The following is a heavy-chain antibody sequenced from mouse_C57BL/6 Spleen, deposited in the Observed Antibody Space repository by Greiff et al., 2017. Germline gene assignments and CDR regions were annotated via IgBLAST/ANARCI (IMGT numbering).Heavy chain of an antibody. CDR3: AREGVAY. J-gene: IGHJ3*01. CDR1: GYTFTGYW. V-gene: IGHV1-9*01. Sequence: QVQLQQSGAELMKPGASVKLSCKATGYTFTGYWIEWVKQRPGHGLEWIGEILTGSGSTNYNEKVKGKATFTADTSSNTAYMTLSSLTTDDSAIYYCAREGVAYWGQGTLVTGSA. CDR2: ILTGSGST.